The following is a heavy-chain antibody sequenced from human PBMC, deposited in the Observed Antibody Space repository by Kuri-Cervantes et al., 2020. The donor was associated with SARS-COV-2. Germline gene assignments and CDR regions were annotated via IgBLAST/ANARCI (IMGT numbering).Heavy chain of an antibody. V-gene: IGHV4-34*01. J-gene: IGHJ3*02. CDR1: GGSFSGYY. D-gene: IGHD2-21*01. CDR2: INHSGSA. CDR3: ARDTGYCGGEVSAFDI. Sequence: SESLSLSCAVYGGSFSGYYWSWIRQPQGKGLEWIGEINHSGSANYNPSLKSRVTISVDKSKNQFDLKLSSVTAADPAVYYCARDTGYCGGEVSAFDIWGQGTMVTVSS.